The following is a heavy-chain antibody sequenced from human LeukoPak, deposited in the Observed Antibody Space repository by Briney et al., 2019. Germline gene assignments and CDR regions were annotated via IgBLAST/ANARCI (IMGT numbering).Heavy chain of an antibody. CDR2: IIPIFGTA. CDR1: GGTFSSYA. D-gene: IGHD3-10*01. V-gene: IGHV1-69*13. J-gene: IGHJ6*04. Sequence: SVKVSCKASGGTFSSYAISWVRQAPGQGLEWMGGIIPIFGTANYAQKFQGRVTITADESTSTAYMELSSLRSEDTAVYYCARSHDWVGAFMDVWGKGTTVTISS. CDR3: ARSHDWVGAFMDV.